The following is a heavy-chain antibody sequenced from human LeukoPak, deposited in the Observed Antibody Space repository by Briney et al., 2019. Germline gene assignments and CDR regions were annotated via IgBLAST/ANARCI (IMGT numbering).Heavy chain of an antibody. CDR2: ISGSGADT. J-gene: IGHJ4*02. Sequence: GGSLRLSCAASGFTLSSYATTWVRQAPGKGLEWVSAISGSGADTCYADSVKGRFTISRDTSKNTVYLQMNSLRDEDTAVYYCAKQLDSGNYYPTGDDYWGQGTLVTVSS. CDR3: AKQLDSGNYYPTGDDY. CDR1: GFTLSSYA. V-gene: IGHV3-23*01. D-gene: IGHD3-10*01.